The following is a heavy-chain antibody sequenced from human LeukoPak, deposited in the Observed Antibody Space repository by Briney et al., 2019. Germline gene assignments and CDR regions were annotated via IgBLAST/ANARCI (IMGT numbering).Heavy chain of an antibody. J-gene: IGHJ4*02. CDR3: ARGGGSYYWDFDY. Sequence: SVKVSCKASGGTFSSYAISWVRQAPGQGLEWMGRIIPIFGTANYAQKFQGRVTMTRDTSISTAYMELSRLRSDDTAVYYCARGGGSYYWDFDYWGQGTLVTVSS. D-gene: IGHD1-26*01. CDR2: IIPIFGTA. V-gene: IGHV1-69*05. CDR1: GGTFSSYA.